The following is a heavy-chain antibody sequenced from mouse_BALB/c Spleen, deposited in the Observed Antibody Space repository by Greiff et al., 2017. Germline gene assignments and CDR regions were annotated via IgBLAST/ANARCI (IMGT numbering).Heavy chain of an antibody. J-gene: IGHJ3*01. CDR3: ARRDDGYFFFAY. CDR2: IFPGTGTT. CDR1: GYTFTSYW. D-gene: IGHD2-3*01. V-gene: IGHV1S132*01. Sequence: VMLVESGAELVKPGASVKLSCKTSGYTFTSYWIQCVKQRPGQGLGWIGEIFPGTGTTYYNEKFKGKATLTIDTSSSTAYMQLSSLTSEDSAVYFCARRDDGYFFFAYWGQGTLVTVSA.